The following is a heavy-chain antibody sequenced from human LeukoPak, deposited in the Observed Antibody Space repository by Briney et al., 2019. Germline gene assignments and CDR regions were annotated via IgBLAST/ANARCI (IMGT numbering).Heavy chain of an antibody. Sequence: GGSLRLSCAASGFTFSSYWMSWVRQAPGKGLEWVANIKQDGSEKYYVDSVKGRFTISRDNAKNSLYLQMNSLRAEDTAVYYCARYRFGELTYGMDVWGKGTTVTVSS. CDR3: ARYRFGELTYGMDV. CDR1: GFTFSSYW. D-gene: IGHD3-10*01. CDR2: IKQDGSEK. J-gene: IGHJ6*04. V-gene: IGHV3-7*01.